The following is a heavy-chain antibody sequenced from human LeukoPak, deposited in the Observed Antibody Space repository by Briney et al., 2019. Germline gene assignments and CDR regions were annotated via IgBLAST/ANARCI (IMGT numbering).Heavy chain of an antibody. D-gene: IGHD5-24*01. CDR1: GGSISSSNYY. CDR3: ARSNALEMATLDY. V-gene: IGHV4-39*07. J-gene: IGHJ4*02. CDR2: IYYSGST. Sequence: TSETLSLTCTVSGGSISSSNYYWGWIRQPPGKGLEWIGSIYYSGSTYYNPSLKSRVTISVDTSKNQFSLKLSSVTAADTAVYYCARSNALEMATLDYWGQGTLVTVSS.